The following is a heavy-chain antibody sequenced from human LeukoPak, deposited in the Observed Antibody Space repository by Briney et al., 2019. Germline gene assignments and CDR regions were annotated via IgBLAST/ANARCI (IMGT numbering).Heavy chain of an antibody. CDR2: ISSSCSTI. CDR1: GFTFSDYY. Sequence: GGSLRLSCAASGFTFSDYYMSWIRQAPGKGLAWVSYISSSCSTIYYADSVKGRFTISRDNAKNSLYLQMNSLRAEDTAVYYCARDRITMVRGVILARTREREFDPWGQGTLVTVSS. J-gene: IGHJ5*02. V-gene: IGHV3-11*01. CDR3: ARDRITMVRGVILARTREREFDP. D-gene: IGHD3-10*01.